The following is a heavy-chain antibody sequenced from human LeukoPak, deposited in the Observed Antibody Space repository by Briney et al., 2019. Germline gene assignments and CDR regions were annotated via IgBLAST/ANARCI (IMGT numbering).Heavy chain of an antibody. D-gene: IGHD3-10*01. CDR2: VYYRATT. J-gene: IGHJ2*01. Sequence: SETLSLTCTVSGGSISSSYWTWIRQAPGKGLEWIGSVYYRATTDYNPSLKSRVTISVITSKNHFSLNLSSLTAADTAVYYCARGSTDRATWYFDVWGRGTLVSVSS. CDR3: ARGSTDRATWYFDV. CDR1: GGSISSSY. V-gene: IGHV4-59*01.